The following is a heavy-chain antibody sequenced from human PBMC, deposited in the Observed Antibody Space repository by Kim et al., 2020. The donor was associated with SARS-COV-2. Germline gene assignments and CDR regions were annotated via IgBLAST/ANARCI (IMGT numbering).Heavy chain of an antibody. D-gene: IGHD3-10*01. J-gene: IGHJ6*02. CDR3: TTDRYGSGSYYYYYYGMDV. V-gene: IGHV3-15*01. Sequence: RFTISRDDSKNTLYLQMNSLKTEDTAVYYCTTDRYGSGSYYYYYYGMDVWGQGTTVTVSS.